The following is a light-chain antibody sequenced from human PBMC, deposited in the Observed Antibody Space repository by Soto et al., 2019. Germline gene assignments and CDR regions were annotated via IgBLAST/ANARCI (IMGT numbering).Light chain of an antibody. J-gene: IGKJ2*01. CDR2: LGS. Sequence: DVVMTQSPLSLPVTPGEPASISCRSSQSLLNSNGYNYLDWYLQKPGQSPQLLIYLGSNRASGVPHRFSVSRSVTDFTLNISRVEAADVGVYYCLQALQTPMYSFGQGTKLEIK. V-gene: IGKV2-28*01. CDR1: QSLLNSNGYNY. CDR3: LQALQTPMYS.